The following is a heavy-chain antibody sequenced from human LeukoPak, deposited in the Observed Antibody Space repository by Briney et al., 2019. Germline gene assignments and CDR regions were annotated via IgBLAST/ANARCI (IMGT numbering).Heavy chain of an antibody. J-gene: IGHJ5*02. CDR1: GGSISSSSYY. Sequence: PSETLSLTCTVSGGSISSSSYYWGWIRQPPGKGLEWIGSIYYSGSTYYNPSLKGRVTISVDTSKNQFSLKLSSVTAADTAVYYCARLSSSSWSYWFDPWGQGTLVTVS. CDR3: ARLSSSSWSYWFDP. CDR2: IYYSGST. V-gene: IGHV4-39*01. D-gene: IGHD6-6*01.